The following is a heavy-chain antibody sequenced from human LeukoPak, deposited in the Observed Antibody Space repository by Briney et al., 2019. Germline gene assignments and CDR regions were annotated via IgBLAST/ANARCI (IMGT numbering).Heavy chain of an antibody. CDR2: IIPIFCTA. V-gene: IGHV1-69*05. D-gene: IGHD2-2*01. Sequence: ASVTVSCKASGGTFSSYSISWVRQAPGPGLEWMGGIIPIFCTAKYAQKFLGRETITTDECTSPASIQLRSLSSEDPAVYYCASRGDQTHCSSTSCHLQYYYMDVWGKGTTVTVSS. J-gene: IGHJ6*03. CDR1: GGTFSSYS. CDR3: ASRGDQTHCSSTSCHLQYYYMDV.